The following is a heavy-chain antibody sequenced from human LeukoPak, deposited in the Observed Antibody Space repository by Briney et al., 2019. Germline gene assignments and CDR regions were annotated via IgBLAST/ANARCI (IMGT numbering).Heavy chain of an antibody. J-gene: IGHJ4*02. CDR3: ARDGHNSFDS. D-gene: IGHD5-24*01. CDR1: GGSISNYY. Sequence: NPSETLSLTCTVSGGSISNYYWSWIRQPPGKGLEWIGYVYYSGSTTYNPSLKSRVTISVDTSKNQFSLKLSSVTAADTAVYYCARDGHNSFDSWGQGTLVTVSS. V-gene: IGHV4-59*01. CDR2: VYYSGST.